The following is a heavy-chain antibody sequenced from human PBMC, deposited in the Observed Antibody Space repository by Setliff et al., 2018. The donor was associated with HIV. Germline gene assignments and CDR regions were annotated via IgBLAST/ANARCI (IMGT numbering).Heavy chain of an antibody. Sequence: SETLSLTCTVSGGSITTTNYYWGWVRQSPGKGLEWIGVIYYRGSAYYNLSLQSRVTLSLETSKNSFSLHLTSVTAADTAVYYCGGTGYYSIDYWGQGTLVTVSS. CDR3: GGTGYYSIDY. J-gene: IGHJ4*02. V-gene: IGHV4-39*07. D-gene: IGHD3-22*01. CDR2: IYYRGSA. CDR1: GGSITTTNYY.